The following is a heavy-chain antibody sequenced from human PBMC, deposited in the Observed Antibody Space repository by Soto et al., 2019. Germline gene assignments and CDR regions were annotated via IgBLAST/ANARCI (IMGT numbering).Heavy chain of an antibody. D-gene: IGHD2-15*01. CDR1: GGSISSYY. CDR3: ARGILGYCSGGSCYSSFDY. J-gene: IGHJ4*02. Sequence: SETLSLTCTVSGGSISSYYWSWIRQPPGKGLEWIGYIYYSGSTNYNPSLKSRVTISVDTSKNQFSLKLSSVTAADTAVYYCARGILGYCSGGSCYSSFDYWGQGTLVTVSS. CDR2: IYYSGST. V-gene: IGHV4-59*01.